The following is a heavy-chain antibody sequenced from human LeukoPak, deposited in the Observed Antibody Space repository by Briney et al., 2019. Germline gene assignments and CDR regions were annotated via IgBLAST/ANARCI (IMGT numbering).Heavy chain of an antibody. CDR3: ARGAVVGATDQAFDY. J-gene: IGHJ4*02. D-gene: IGHD1-26*01. CDR1: GFTFSSYA. Sequence: GGSLRLSCAASGFTFSSYAMSWVRQAPGKGLEWVSAISGSGGSTYYADSVKGRFTISRDNAKNSLYLQMNSLRAEDTAVYYCARGAVVGATDQAFDYWGQGTLVTVSS. CDR2: ISGSGGST. V-gene: IGHV3-23*01.